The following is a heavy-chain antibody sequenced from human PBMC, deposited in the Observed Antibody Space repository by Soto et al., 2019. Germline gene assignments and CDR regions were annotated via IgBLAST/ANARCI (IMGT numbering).Heavy chain of an antibody. Sequence: QVQLVQSGAEVKKPGASVKVSCKASGYTFTSYGISWVRQAPGQGLEWMGWISAYNGNTNYAQKLQGRVTMTTDTSKRTAYMELRSLRSDDKAVYYCARAMITFGGVIVGEIVYFDYWGQGTLVTVSS. CDR3: ARAMITFGGVIVGEIVYFDY. CDR2: ISAYNGNT. CDR1: GYTFTSYG. D-gene: IGHD3-16*02. J-gene: IGHJ4*02. V-gene: IGHV1-18*01.